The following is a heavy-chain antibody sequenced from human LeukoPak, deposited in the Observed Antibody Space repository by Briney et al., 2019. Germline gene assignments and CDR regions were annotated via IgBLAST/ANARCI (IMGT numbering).Heavy chain of an antibody. Sequence: GGSLRLSCAASGFTFRDYVMKWVRQAPGKRLEWVSAIGGGSVDKFYADSVKGRFTISRDNSKDTLFLQMHSLRPGDTAVYYCVREDTPATANYWGQGTLVTISS. J-gene: IGHJ4*02. CDR1: GFTFRDYV. D-gene: IGHD2-21*02. CDR2: IGGGSVDK. V-gene: IGHV3-23*01. CDR3: VREDTPATANY.